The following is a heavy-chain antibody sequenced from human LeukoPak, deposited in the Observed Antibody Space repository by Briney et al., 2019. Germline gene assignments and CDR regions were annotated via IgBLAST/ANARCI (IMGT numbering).Heavy chain of an antibody. Sequence: PSETLSLTCSVSGGSISRYYWTWIRQSPGMGLEWIGYIYNSGDSDYNPSLQSRVTMSVDTSKNQFSLKLSSVTAADTAVYYCARHEGNDFWSGYSYYYYMDVWGKGTTVTVSS. D-gene: IGHD3-3*01. J-gene: IGHJ6*03. CDR2: IYNSGDS. CDR3: ARHEGNDFWSGYSYYYYMDV. V-gene: IGHV4-59*08. CDR1: GGSISRYY.